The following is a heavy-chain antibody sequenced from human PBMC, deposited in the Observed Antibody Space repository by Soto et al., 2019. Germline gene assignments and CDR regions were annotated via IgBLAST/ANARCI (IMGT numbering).Heavy chain of an antibody. D-gene: IGHD2-2*01. J-gene: IGHJ3*02. CDR1: GFTFSSNS. Sequence: EVQLVESGGGLVKPGGSLRLSCASSGFTFSSNSMNWVRQAPGKGLEWVSSISSSSSYIYYADSVKGRFTISRDNAKNSLYLKMNSLRAEDTAVYYCARETRDAFDIWGQGTMVTVSS. V-gene: IGHV3-21*01. CDR2: ISSSSSYI. CDR3: ARETRDAFDI.